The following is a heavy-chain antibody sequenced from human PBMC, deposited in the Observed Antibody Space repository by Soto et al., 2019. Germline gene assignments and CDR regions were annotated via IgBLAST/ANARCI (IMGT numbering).Heavy chain of an antibody. CDR3: AREDYDFWSGYAFPHMDV. CDR1: WFTFNSYW. Sequence: PGGSLRLSCAASWFTFNSYWMHWVPQTPGKGLVWVSRINSDGSSTSYADSVKGRFTISRDNAKNTLYLQMNSLRAEDTAVYYCAREDYDFWSGYAFPHMDVWGKGTTVTVSS. V-gene: IGHV3-74*01. CDR2: INSDGSST. D-gene: IGHD3-3*01. J-gene: IGHJ6*03.